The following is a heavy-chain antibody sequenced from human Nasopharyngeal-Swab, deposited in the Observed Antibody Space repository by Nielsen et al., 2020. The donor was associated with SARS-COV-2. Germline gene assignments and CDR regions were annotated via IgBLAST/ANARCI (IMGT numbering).Heavy chain of an antibody. D-gene: IGHD3-9*01. CDR2: INPSGGST. Sequence: ASVKVSCKASGYTFTSYYMHWVRQAPGQGLEWMGIINPSGGSTSYAQKFQGRVTMTRDTSTSTVYMELSSLRSEDTAVYYCARDTTLTYYDILTGYRTPGYYMDVWGKGTTVTVSS. J-gene: IGHJ6*03. V-gene: IGHV1-46*01. CDR3: ARDTTLTYYDILTGYRTPGYYMDV. CDR1: GYTFTSYY.